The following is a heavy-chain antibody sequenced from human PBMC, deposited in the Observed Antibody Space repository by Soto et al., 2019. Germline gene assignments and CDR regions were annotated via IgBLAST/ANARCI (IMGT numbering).Heavy chain of an antibody. J-gene: IGHJ6*02. CDR1: GFTFSSYW. V-gene: IGHV3-74*01. CDR2: INSDGSNT. CDR3: TRSGSSPYYYGMDV. D-gene: IGHD6-6*01. Sequence: PGGSLRLSCAASGFTFSSYWMHWVRQAPGKGLVWVSRINSDGSNTNYADSVKGRFTISRDNAKNTLYLQMNSLRAEDTVVYYCTRSGSSPYYYGMDVWGQGTTVTVSS.